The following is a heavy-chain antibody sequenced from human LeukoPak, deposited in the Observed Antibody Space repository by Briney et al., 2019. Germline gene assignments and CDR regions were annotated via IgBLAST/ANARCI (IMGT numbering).Heavy chain of an antibody. V-gene: IGHV4-34*01. CDR2: INHSGST. CDR1: GGSFSGYY. Sequence: KPSETLSLTCAVYGGSFSGYYWSWIRQPPGKGLEWIGEINHSGSTNYNPSLKSRVTISVDTSKNQFSLKLSSVTAADTAVYYCARDGPISSGWYLRVSWFDPWGQGTLVTVSS. CDR3: ARDGPISSGWYLRVSWFDP. D-gene: IGHD6-19*01. J-gene: IGHJ5*02.